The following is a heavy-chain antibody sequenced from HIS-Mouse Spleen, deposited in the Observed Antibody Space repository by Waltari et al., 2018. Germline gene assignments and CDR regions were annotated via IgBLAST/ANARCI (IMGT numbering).Heavy chain of an antibody. J-gene: IGHJ4*02. CDR1: GVSFSGYY. V-gene: IGHV4-34*01. D-gene: IGHD3-10*01. CDR3: ARTKFGDY. CDR2: INHSGST. Sequence: QVQLQQWGAGLLKPSETLSLTCAVYGVSFSGYYWSWIRQPPGKGLEWIGEINHSGSTNYNPSLKSRVTISVDTSKNQFSLKLSSVTAADTAVYYCARTKFGDYWGQGTLVTVSS.